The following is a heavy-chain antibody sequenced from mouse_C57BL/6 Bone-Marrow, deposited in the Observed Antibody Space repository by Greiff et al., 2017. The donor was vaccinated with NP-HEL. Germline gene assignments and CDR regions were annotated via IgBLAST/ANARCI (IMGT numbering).Heavy chain of an antibody. V-gene: IGHV2-5*01. D-gene: IGHD2-5*01. CDR3: AKRGTYYSKRDAMDY. CDR1: GFSLTSYG. J-gene: IGHJ4*01. CDR2: IWRGGST. Sequence: VKLVESGPGLVQPSQSLSITCTVSGFSLTSYGVHWVRQSPGKGLEWLGVIWRGGSTDYNAAFMSRLSITKDNSKSQVFFKMNSLQADDTAIYYCAKRGTYYSKRDAMDYWGQGTSVTVSS.